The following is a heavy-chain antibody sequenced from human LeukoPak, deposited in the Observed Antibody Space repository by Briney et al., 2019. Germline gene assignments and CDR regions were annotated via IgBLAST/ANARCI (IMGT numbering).Heavy chain of an antibody. J-gene: IGHJ4*02. CDR2: ISGSGGNT. CDR1: GLTFSSYA. CDR3: AKDSRAFGGVFPCDY. D-gene: IGHD3-16*01. Sequence: GGSLRLSCAASGLTFSSYAMSWVRQAPGKGLEWVSAISGSGGNTYYADSVKGRFTISRDNSKNTLYLQMNSLRAEDTAVYYCAKDSRAFGGVFPCDYWGQGTLVTVSS. V-gene: IGHV3-23*01.